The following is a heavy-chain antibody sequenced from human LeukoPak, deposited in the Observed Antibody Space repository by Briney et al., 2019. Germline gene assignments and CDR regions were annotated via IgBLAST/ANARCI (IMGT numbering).Heavy chain of an antibody. CDR2: MNPNSGNT. CDR1: GYTFTSYD. Sequence: ASVKVSCKASGYTFTSYDINWVRQATGQGLEWMGWMNPNSGNTGYAQKFQGRVTMTRNTSISTAYMGLSSLRSEDTAVYYCAREGVVVVAATSAYYYYMDVWGKGTTVNVSS. D-gene: IGHD2-15*01. CDR3: AREGVVVVAATSAYYYYMDV. V-gene: IGHV1-8*01. J-gene: IGHJ6*03.